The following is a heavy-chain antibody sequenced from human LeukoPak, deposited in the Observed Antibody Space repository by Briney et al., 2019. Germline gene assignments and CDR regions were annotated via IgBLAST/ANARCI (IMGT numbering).Heavy chain of an antibody. V-gene: IGHV3-23*01. D-gene: IGHD2-15*01. J-gene: IGHJ4*02. Sequence: GGSLRLSCAASGFTLNNYGMSWVRQAPGKGLEWVSTVTGSGGITYYADSVKGRLAISRDNSNNTLHLQMNSLRVEDTAIYYCAKPHTPYCSGRTCYLFDLWGQGTLVTVSS. CDR2: VTGSGGIT. CDR1: GFTLNNYG. CDR3: AKPHTPYCSGRTCYLFDL.